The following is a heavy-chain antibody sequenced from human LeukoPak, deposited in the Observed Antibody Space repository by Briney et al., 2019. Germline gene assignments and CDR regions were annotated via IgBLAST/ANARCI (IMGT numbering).Heavy chain of an antibody. CDR1: GFTFSIYG. V-gene: IGHV3-30*02. J-gene: IGHJ4*02. CDR3: AKGAAGYDSSGYYAFDY. CDR2: IRYDGSNK. Sequence: GGSLRLSCAASGFTFSIYGMYWVRQAPGKGLEWVAVIRYDGSNKYYEDSVKGRFTISRDKSKNTLYLQMNSLRAEDTAVYYCAKGAAGYDSSGYYAFDYWGQGTLVTVSS. D-gene: IGHD3-22*01.